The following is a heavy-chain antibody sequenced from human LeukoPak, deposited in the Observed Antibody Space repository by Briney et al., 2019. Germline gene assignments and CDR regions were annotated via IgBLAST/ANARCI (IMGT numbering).Heavy chain of an antibody. V-gene: IGHV1-46*01. CDR1: GYTFTSYY. CDR3: ARSITIFGVATLGY. CDR2: INPSGGST. Sequence: GASVKVSCKASGYTFTSYYMHWVRQAPGQGLEWMGIINPSGGSTSYAQKFQGTLTLTRDMSTSTVYMDLSSLRSEDTAVYYCARSITIFGVATLGYWGQGTLVTVSS. J-gene: IGHJ4*02. D-gene: IGHD3-3*01.